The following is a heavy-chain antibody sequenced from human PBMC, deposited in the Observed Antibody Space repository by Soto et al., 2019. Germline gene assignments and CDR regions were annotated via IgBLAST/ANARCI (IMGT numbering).Heavy chain of an antibody. CDR3: ATFSGFFTISPFDA. Sequence: TLSLTCGVSGDSISSVNWWTWVRQSPGKGLEWIGEIYHSGSTNYNPSLKSRVTMSVDKSKNQFSLHLTSVTAADTAIYYCATFSGFFTISPFDAWGQGILVTVSS. CDR2: IYHSGST. CDR1: GDSISSVNW. J-gene: IGHJ5*02. V-gene: IGHV4-4*02. D-gene: IGHD2-8*01.